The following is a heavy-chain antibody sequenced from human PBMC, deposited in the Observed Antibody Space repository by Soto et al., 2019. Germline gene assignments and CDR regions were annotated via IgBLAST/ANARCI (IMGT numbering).Heavy chain of an antibody. Sequence: EVHLLESGGGLVQPGGSLRLSCAASGLTFKSYAMSWVRQAPGKGLEWVSGISGSGGSTDYADSVKGRFTISRDNSKNTLYLQMNRLRGEDTALYYCAKGQYSGVAGGLDYWGQGTLFTVSS. CDR1: GLTFKSYA. CDR3: AKGQYSGVAGGLDY. V-gene: IGHV3-23*01. J-gene: IGHJ4*02. D-gene: IGHD1-26*01. CDR2: ISGSGGST.